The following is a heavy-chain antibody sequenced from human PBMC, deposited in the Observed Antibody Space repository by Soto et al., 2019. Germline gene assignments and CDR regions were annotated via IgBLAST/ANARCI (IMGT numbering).Heavy chain of an antibody. Sequence: EVQLVESGGGLVQPGGTLRLSCAASGFTSSNSWMHWVRQAPGKGLVWVSRIKSDGSSTSYPDSVKGRFTISRDNAKNTLDLQMHGRRAEDMAVYYCARSVRSGSFPYYYYALDVWGQGTTVTVSS. CDR3: ARSVRSGSFPYYYYALDV. D-gene: IGHD3-10*01. CDR2: IKSDGSST. V-gene: IGHV3-74*01. J-gene: IGHJ6*02. CDR1: GFTSSNSW.